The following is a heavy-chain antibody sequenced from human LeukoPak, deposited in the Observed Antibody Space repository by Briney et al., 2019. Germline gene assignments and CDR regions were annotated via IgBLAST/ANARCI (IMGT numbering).Heavy chain of an antibody. CDR1: GFTFSSYT. CDR2: ISSSSGYI. CDR3: ARAEREGRFDP. J-gene: IGHJ5*02. Sequence: PGGSLRLSCAASGFTFSSYTMNWVRQAPGKGLEWVSSISSSSGYIYYADSMKGRFTISRDNAKNSLYLQMNGLRAEDTAVYYCARAEREGRFDPWGQGTLVTVSS. D-gene: IGHD5-24*01. V-gene: IGHV3-21*01.